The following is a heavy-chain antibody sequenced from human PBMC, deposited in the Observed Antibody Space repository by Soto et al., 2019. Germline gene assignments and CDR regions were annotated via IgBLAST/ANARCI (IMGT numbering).Heavy chain of an antibody. J-gene: IGHJ6*02. CDR3: ARAGDIVVVVAATQGYYYGMDV. CDR2: ISSSSSYI. V-gene: IGHV3-21*01. D-gene: IGHD2-15*01. CDR1: GFTFSSYS. Sequence: GGSLRLSCAASGFTFSSYSMNWVRQAPGKGLEWVSSISSSSSYIYYADSVKGRFTISRDNAKNSLYLQMNSLRAEDTAVYYCARAGDIVVVVAATQGYYYGMDVWGQGTTVTVS.